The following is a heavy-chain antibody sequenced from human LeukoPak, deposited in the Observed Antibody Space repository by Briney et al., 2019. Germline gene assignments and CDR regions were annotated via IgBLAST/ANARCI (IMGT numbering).Heavy chain of an antibody. CDR3: CRIPGYYYYYYGMDV. Sequence: PGGSLRLSCAASGFTLSNAWMSWVRQAPGKGLEWVGRIKSKTDGGTTDYAAPVKGRFTISRDDSKNTLYLQMNSLKTEDTAVYYCCRIPGYYYYYYGMDVWGQGTTVTVSS. CDR1: GFTLSNAW. V-gene: IGHV3-15*01. CDR2: IKSKTDGGTT. D-gene: IGHD2-21*01. J-gene: IGHJ6*02.